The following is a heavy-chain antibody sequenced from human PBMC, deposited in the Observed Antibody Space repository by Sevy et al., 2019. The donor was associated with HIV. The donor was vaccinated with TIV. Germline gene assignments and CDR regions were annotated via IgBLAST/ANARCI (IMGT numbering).Heavy chain of an antibody. D-gene: IGHD5-12*01. J-gene: IGHJ6*02. V-gene: IGHV1-18*01. CDR1: GYTFTSYG. Sequence: ASVKVSCKASGYTFTSYGISWVRQAPGQGLEWMGWISAYNGNTNYAQKLQGRVTMTTDTSTSTAYMELRSLRSDDTAVYYCARDARGAYGGLDYYYYGMDVWGQGTPVTVSS. CDR3: ARDARGAYGGLDYYYYGMDV. CDR2: ISAYNGNT.